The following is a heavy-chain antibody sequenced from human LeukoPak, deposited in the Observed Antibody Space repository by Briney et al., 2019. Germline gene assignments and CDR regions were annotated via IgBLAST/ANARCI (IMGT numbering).Heavy chain of an antibody. D-gene: IGHD3-3*01. J-gene: IGHJ3*02. Sequence: GASVKVSCKASGYTFTSYYMHWVRQAPGQGLEWMGRINPNSGGTNYAQKFQGRVTMTRDTSISTAYMELSRLRSDDTAVYYCARGITIFGVALDAFDIWGQGTMVTVSS. CDR1: GYTFTSYY. CDR3: ARGITIFGVALDAFDI. V-gene: IGHV1-2*06. CDR2: INPNSGGT.